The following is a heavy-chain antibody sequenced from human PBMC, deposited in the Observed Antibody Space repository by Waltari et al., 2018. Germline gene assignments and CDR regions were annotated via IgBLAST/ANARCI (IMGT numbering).Heavy chain of an antibody. J-gene: IGHJ6*02. CDR1: GYTRTHVS. D-gene: IGHD6-13*01. Sequence: QVQLVQSGAEVKKPGASVRVSCKVSGYTRTHVSMHWVRQAPGKGLEWMGGFDPENGETIYAQKFQGRVTMTEDTSTDTAYMELSSLRSEDTAVYYCATEQLVPGGMDVWGQGTTVTVSS. CDR2: FDPENGET. CDR3: ATEQLVPGGMDV. V-gene: IGHV1-24*01.